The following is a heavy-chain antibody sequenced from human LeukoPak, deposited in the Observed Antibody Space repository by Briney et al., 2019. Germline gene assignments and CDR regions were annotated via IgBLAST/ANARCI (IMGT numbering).Heavy chain of an antibody. CDR3: AGDDYRGVTNFDP. Sequence: SETLSLTCTASGGSISPYFWSWMRQTPGKGLEWIGYISYTGSTNYNPALKSRVTISVDTSKNQFSLQLTSVTAADTAVYYCAGDDYRGVTNFDPWGQGTLVTVSS. V-gene: IGHV4-59*01. D-gene: IGHD3-10*01. CDR2: ISYTGST. J-gene: IGHJ5*02. CDR1: GGSISPYF.